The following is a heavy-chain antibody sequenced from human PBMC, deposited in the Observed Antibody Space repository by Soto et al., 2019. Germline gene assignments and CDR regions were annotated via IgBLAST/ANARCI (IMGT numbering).Heavy chain of an antibody. CDR3: ARGNNMIRGVIAYYFDF. CDR2: VYYDGST. Sequence: QVQLQESGPGLVKSSETLSLTCTVFGGSVSNDNYYWSWIRQPPGKGLEWIGYVYYDGSTSYNPSLKSRLTTSVETSKNQFSLRLTSVTAADSALYYCARGNNMIRGVIAYYFDFWGQGTLVTVSS. CDR1: GGSVSNDNYY. V-gene: IGHV4-61*01. J-gene: IGHJ4*02. D-gene: IGHD3-10*01.